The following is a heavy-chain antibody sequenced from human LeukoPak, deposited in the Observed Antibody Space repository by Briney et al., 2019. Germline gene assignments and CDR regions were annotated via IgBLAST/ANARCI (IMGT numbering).Heavy chain of an antibody. Sequence: SETLSLTCAVYGGSFSGYYWSWIRQPPGKGLEWIGEINHSGTTNYTPSLKSRVTISVDTSLNQFSLRLSTMTSADTAVYYCARGKEGWQEGLIDYWGQGTLATVSS. V-gene: IGHV4-34*01. CDR2: INHSGTT. D-gene: IGHD2-15*01. CDR1: GGSFSGYY. CDR3: ARGKEGWQEGLIDY. J-gene: IGHJ4*02.